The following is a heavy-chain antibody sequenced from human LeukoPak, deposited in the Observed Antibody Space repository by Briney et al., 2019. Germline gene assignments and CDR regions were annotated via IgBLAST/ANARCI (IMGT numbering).Heavy chain of an antibody. Sequence: SETLSLTCTVSGGSISSYYWSWIRQPPGKGLEWIGSIYYSGSTYYNPSLKSRVTISVDTSKNQFSLKLSSVTAADTAAYYCARDGGGTLIGYSSSLPLAYWGQGTLVTVSS. CDR1: GGSISSYY. J-gene: IGHJ4*02. CDR3: ARDGGGTLIGYSSSLPLAY. V-gene: IGHV4-59*05. CDR2: IYYSGST. D-gene: IGHD6-13*01.